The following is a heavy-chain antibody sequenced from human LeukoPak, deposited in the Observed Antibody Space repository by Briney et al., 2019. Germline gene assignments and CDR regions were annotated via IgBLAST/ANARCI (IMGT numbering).Heavy chain of an antibody. V-gene: IGHV3-23*01. D-gene: IGHD3-22*01. CDR2: ISGSGGST. CDR3: AKDMYYYDSSGYYYVSDY. J-gene: IGHJ4*02. Sequence: GGSLRLSCAASGFTFSSYAMSSVRQAPGKGLEWVSAISGSGGSTYYADSVKGRFTISRDNSKNTLYLQMNSLRAEDTAVYYCAKDMYYYDSSGYYYVSDYWGQGTLVTVSS. CDR1: GFTFSSYA.